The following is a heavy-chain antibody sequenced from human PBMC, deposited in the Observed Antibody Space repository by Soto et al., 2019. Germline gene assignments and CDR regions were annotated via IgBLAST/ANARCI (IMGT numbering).Heavy chain of an antibody. V-gene: IGHV4-59*04. CDR1: GGSISSYY. Sequence: SETLSLTCPVSGGSISSYYWSWIRQPPGKGLEWIGYIYHSGSTYYNPSLKSRVTISVDRSKNQFSLKLSSVTAADTAVYYCAAGGGLPRYYWGQGTLVTVSS. CDR2: IYHSGST. CDR3: AAGGGLPRYY. J-gene: IGHJ4*02. D-gene: IGHD5-12*01.